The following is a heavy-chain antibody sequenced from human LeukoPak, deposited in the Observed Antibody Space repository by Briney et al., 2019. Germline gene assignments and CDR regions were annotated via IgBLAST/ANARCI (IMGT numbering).Heavy chain of an antibody. CDR3: ARISYDSSGYYDY. V-gene: IGHV3-74*01. Sequence: GGSLRLSCAASGFTFSSYWMQWVRQGPGTGLVWVSHINSDGNNTRYADSVKGRFTISRDNAKNTLYLQMNSLRAEDTAVYYCARISYDSSGYYDYWGQGTLVAVSS. CDR1: GFTFSSYW. D-gene: IGHD3-22*01. CDR2: INSDGNNT. J-gene: IGHJ4*02.